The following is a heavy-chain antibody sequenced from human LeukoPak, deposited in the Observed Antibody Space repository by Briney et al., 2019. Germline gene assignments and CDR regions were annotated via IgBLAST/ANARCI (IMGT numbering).Heavy chain of an antibody. Sequence: PGGSLRLSCAASGFTFSSYAMHWVRQAPGKGLEWLAVISYDGSNKYYADSVKGRFTISRDNSKNTLYLQMNSLRAEDTAVYYCASQYRLIVVVVAATVSSDYGMDVWGQGTTVTVSS. D-gene: IGHD2-15*01. CDR3: ASQYRLIVVVVAATVSSDYGMDV. CDR2: ISYDGSNK. CDR1: GFTFSSYA. J-gene: IGHJ6*02. V-gene: IGHV3-30-3*01.